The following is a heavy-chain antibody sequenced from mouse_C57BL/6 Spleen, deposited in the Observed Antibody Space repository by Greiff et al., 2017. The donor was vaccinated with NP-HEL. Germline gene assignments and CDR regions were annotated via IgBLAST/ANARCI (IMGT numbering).Heavy chain of an antibody. J-gene: IGHJ2*01. D-gene: IGHD1-1*01. Sequence: VQLQQSGAVLVKPGASVKLSCKASGYTFTNYCMNWVKQRPGQGLEWIGMINPYSGGTNYNEKFKGKATLTVDKSSSTAYMELNSLTSEDSAGYYWASYGSSPYYLDYWGQGTTLTVSS. V-gene: IGHV1-19*01. CDR1: GYTFTNYC. CDR3: ASYGSSPYYLDY. CDR2: INPYSGGT.